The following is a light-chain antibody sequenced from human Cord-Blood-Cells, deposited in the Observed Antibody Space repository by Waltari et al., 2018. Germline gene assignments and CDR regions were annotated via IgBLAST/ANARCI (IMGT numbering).Light chain of an antibody. CDR1: SGHSSYA. CDR2: LNSDGSH. CDR3: QTWGTGIWV. Sequence: QLVLTQSPSASASLGASVKLTCTLSSGHSSYAIAWHQPRPEKGPRYLMKLNSDGSHSKGDGIPDRFSGSSSGAERYLTISSLQSEDEADYYCQTWGTGIWVFGGGTKLTVL. V-gene: IGLV4-69*01. J-gene: IGLJ3*02.